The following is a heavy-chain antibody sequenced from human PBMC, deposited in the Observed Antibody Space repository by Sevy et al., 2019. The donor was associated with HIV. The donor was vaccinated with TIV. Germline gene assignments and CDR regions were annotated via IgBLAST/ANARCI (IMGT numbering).Heavy chain of an antibody. CDR2: IWYDGSNK. V-gene: IGHV3-33*08. D-gene: IGHD6-19*01. Sequence: GGSLRLSCAASGFTFSSYAMSWVRQAPGKGLEWVAVIWYDGSNKYYADSVKGRFTISRDNSKNTLYLQMNSLRAEDTAVYYCARDGYSSGWYQDYWGQGTLVTVSS. CDR3: ARDGYSSGWYQDY. J-gene: IGHJ4*02. CDR1: GFTFSSYA.